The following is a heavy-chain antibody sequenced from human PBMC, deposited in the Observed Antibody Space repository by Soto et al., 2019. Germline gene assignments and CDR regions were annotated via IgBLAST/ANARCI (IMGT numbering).Heavy chain of an antibody. V-gene: IGHV6-1*01. CDR2: TYYRSKWFN. CDR1: GDSVSRDTGA. CDR3: SRDRAEDGNYYYGMDV. Sequence: SQTLSLTCAISGDSVSRDTGAWNWIRQSPSRGLEWLGRTYYRSKWFNDYALSVKSRMTINPDTSKNQFSLQLNSVTPEDTAVYYCSRDRAEDGNYYYGMDVWGQGTTVTVSS. J-gene: IGHJ6*02. D-gene: IGHD6-13*01.